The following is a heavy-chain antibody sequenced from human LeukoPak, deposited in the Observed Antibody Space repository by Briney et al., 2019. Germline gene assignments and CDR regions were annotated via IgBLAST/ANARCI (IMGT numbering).Heavy chain of an antibody. CDR3: ARRAMGATSFDY. V-gene: IGHV3-11*04. J-gene: IGHJ4*02. CDR2: ISSSSNTV. D-gene: IGHD1-26*01. Sequence: PGGPLRLSCAASGFTFSDYYMTWVRQAPGKGLEWVSYISSSSNTVYYADSVKGRLTVSRDNANNSLYVQMTNLRAEDTAVYYCARRAMGATSFDYWGQGTLVTVSS. CDR1: GFTFSDYY.